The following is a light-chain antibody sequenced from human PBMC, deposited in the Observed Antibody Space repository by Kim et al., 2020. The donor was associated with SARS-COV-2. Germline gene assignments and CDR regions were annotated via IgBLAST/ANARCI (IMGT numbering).Light chain of an antibody. Sequence: QSALTQPPSASGSPGQSVTISCTGTSSDVGSYNYVSWYQQHPGKAPKVMIYQVSKRPSGVPDRFSGSKSGNAASLTVSGLQAEDEADYYCSSYAGSGTYVFGTGTKVTVL. CDR1: SSDVGSYNY. CDR3: SSYAGSGTYV. CDR2: QVS. V-gene: IGLV2-8*01. J-gene: IGLJ1*01.